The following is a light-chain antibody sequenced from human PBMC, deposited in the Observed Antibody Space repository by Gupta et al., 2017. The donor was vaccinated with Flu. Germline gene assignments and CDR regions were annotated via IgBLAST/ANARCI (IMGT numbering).Light chain of an antibody. CDR2: EDN. Sequence: KVTISCSGSSSNIGSNYVSWYQQFPGTAPNVLIYEDNERPAGIPDRFSASKSGTSATLAITGLQTGDEAAFYCATWDTTLSVMVFGGGTKLTVL. J-gene: IGLJ3*02. CDR1: SSNIGSNY. V-gene: IGLV1-51*01. CDR3: ATWDTTLSVMV.